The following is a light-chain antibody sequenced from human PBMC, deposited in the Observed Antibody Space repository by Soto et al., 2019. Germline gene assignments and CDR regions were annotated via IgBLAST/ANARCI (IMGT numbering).Light chain of an antibody. CDR1: QSVSSSY. CDR2: GAS. CDR3: QQEGSSPLYT. J-gene: IGKJ2*01. Sequence: EIVLTQSPGTLSLSPGERATLSCRASQSVSSSYLAWYKQKPGQAPRLLIYGASSRATGIPDRFSGSGSGTDFTLTISRLEPDDFAVYYCQQEGSSPLYTCGQGTKLEIK. V-gene: IGKV3-20*01.